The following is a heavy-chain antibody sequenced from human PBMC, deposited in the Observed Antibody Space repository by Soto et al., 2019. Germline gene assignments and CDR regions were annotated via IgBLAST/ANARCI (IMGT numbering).Heavy chain of an antibody. CDR1: GYSFTSLD. V-gene: IGHV1-8*01. J-gene: IGHJ4*02. CDR3: ARKFAPEFFDS. Sequence: GASVKVSCTASGYSFTSLDINWVRQTAGQGLEWMGWMEPSTGRTGYAQKFQGRVTMTRDTSINTAYMELTTLTSDDTAFYYCARKFAPEFFDSWGQGTLVTVSS. CDR2: MEPSTGRT. D-gene: IGHD3-10*01.